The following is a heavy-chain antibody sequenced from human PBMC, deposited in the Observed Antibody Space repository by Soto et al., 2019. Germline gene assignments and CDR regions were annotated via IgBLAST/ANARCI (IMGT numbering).Heavy chain of an antibody. Sequence: QVQLQESGPGLVKPSETLSLTCTVSGGSISGYYWSWIRQPPGKGLEWIGYIFYSGGTNYNPSLKSRVTISVDTSKSQFSLKLGSVTAADTAVYYCARQGVHYSGSGTDYSDYWGQGTLATVSS. J-gene: IGHJ4*02. CDR1: GGSISGYY. CDR2: IFYSGGT. CDR3: ARQGVHYSGSGTDYSDY. D-gene: IGHD3-10*01. V-gene: IGHV4-59*08.